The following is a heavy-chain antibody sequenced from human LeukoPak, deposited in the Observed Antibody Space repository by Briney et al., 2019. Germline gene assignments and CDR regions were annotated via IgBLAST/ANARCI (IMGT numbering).Heavy chain of an antibody. D-gene: IGHD3-3*01. CDR1: GFIFSSYW. CDR2: INTDGSST. Sequence: GGSLRLSCAASGFIFSSYWMHWVRQAPGKGLVWVSRINTDGSSTSYADSVKGRFTISRDNAKNTLYLQMNSLRAEDTAVYYCARDLDLGAPKPYYDFWSGYYQGAFDIWGQGTMVTVSS. J-gene: IGHJ3*02. CDR3: ARDLDLGAPKPYYDFWSGYYQGAFDI. V-gene: IGHV3-74*01.